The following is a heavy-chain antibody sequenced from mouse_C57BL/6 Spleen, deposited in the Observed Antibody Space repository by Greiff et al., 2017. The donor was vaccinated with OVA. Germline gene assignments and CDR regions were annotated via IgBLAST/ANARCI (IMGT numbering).Heavy chain of an antibody. D-gene: IGHD1-1*01. CDR1: GYTFTSYW. J-gene: IGHJ4*01. Sequence: VQLQQSGTVLARPGASVKMSCKTSGYTFTSYWMHWVKQRPAQGLEWIGAIYPGNSDTSYNQKFKGKAKLTAVTSASTAYMELSSLTNEDSAVYYCTRPTTVVAPMDYWGQGTSVTVSS. V-gene: IGHV1-5*01. CDR3: TRPTTVVAPMDY. CDR2: IYPGNSDT.